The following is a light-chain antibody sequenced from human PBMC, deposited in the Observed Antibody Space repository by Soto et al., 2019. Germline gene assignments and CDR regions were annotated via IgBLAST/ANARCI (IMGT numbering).Light chain of an antibody. CDR3: PQYGSSPLT. CDR1: QSVSSY. V-gene: IGKV3-20*01. Sequence: LAPATESVSKGERATLPCRASQSVSSYLAWYQQKPGQAPRLLIYGASSRATAIPDRFSGSGSGTDFTLTISRLEPEDFAVYYCPQYGSSPLTSGGGTKADIK. CDR2: GAS. J-gene: IGKJ4*01.